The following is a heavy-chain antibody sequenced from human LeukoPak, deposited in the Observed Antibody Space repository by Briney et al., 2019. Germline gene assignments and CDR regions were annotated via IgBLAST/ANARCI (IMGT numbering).Heavy chain of an antibody. CDR3: ARWSRTRTTCYYLGY. J-gene: IGHJ4*02. Sequence: SETLSLTCAVSGGSISGYYWSWIRQSPGRGLEYIGHIYSSGRTDYNPSLQSRVTISVDTSRNQFSLWLNSVTAADTAVYFCARWSRTRTTCYYLGYWGQGTLVTVSS. CDR2: IYSSGRT. CDR1: GGSISGYY. D-gene: IGHD2-2*01. V-gene: IGHV4-59*01.